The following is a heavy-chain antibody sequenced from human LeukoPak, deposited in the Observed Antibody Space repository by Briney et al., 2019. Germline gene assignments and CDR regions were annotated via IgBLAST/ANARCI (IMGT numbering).Heavy chain of an antibody. CDR1: GFTFSSYG. D-gene: IGHD2-2*01. Sequence: GGSLRLSCAASGFTFSSYGMHWVRQAPGKGLEWVAVIWYDGSNKYYADSVKGRFTISRDNSKDTLYLQMNSLRAEDTAVYYCARDRGYCSSTSCYLSGMDVWGQGTTVTVSS. J-gene: IGHJ6*02. CDR2: IWYDGSNK. V-gene: IGHV3-33*01. CDR3: ARDRGYCSSTSCYLSGMDV.